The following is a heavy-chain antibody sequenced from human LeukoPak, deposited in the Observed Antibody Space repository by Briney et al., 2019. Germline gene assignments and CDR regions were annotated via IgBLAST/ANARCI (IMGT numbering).Heavy chain of an antibody. J-gene: IGHJ4*02. CDR1: GFTFSSYG. CDR2: IWYDGSNK. CDR3: ARGQAKTIPYGDRTYFDY. V-gene: IGHV3-33*01. D-gene: IGHD4-17*01. Sequence: GGSLRLSCAASGFTFSSYGMHWVRQAPGKGLEWVAVIWYDGSNKYYADSVKGRFTISRDNSKNTLYLQMNSLRAEDTAAYYCARGQAKTIPYGDRTYFDYWGQGTLVTVSS.